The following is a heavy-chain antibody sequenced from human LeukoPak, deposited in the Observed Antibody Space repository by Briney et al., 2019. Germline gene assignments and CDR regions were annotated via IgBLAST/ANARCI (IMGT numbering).Heavy chain of an antibody. J-gene: IGHJ4*02. V-gene: IGHV4-34*01. CDR2: INHSGST. CDR3: ASYCSGGSCYHTTFDY. CDR1: GGSFSGYY. D-gene: IGHD2-15*01. Sequence: PSETLSLTCAVYGGSFSGYYWSLIRQPPGKGLEWIGEINHSGSTNYNPSLKSRVTISVDTSKNQFSLKLSSVTAADTAVYYCASYCSGGSCYHTTFDYWGQGTLVTVSS.